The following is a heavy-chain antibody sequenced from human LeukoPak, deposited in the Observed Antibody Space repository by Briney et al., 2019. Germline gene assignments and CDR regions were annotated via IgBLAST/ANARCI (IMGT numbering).Heavy chain of an antibody. CDR2: IKSKADAGTT. CDR1: GFTFSHAW. V-gene: IGHV3-15*05. D-gene: IGHD3-16*01. J-gene: IGHJ3*02. CDR3: TRDLSLGGIDI. Sequence: PGGSLRLSCAASGFTFSHAWMSWVRQAPGKGLEWVGRIKSKADAGTTDYAAPVKGRFTISRDDSKSIAYLQMNSLKTEDTAVYYCTRDLSLGGIDIWGQGTMVTVSS.